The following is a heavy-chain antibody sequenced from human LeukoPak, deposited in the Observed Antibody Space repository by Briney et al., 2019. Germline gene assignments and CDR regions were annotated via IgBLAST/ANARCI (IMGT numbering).Heavy chain of an antibody. Sequence: PSETLPLTCTVSGGSISSYYWSWIRQPAGKGLEWIGRIYTSGSTNYNPSLKSRVTMSVDTSKNQFSLKLSSVTAADTAVYYCARSTGTTVFSMGVRNYYYYMDVWGKGTTVTVSS. D-gene: IGHD4-11*01. CDR1: GGSISSYY. CDR3: ARSTGTTVFSMGVRNYYYYMDV. CDR2: IYTSGST. J-gene: IGHJ6*03. V-gene: IGHV4-4*07.